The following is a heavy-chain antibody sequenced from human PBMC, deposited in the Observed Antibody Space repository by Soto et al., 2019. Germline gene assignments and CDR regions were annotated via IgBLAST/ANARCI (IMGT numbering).Heavy chain of an antibody. CDR3: ARGFDSGRISHCYGSGSYYLDV. Sequence: PSETLSLTCAVYGGSFSGYYWSWIRQPPGKGLEWIGEINHSGSTNYNPSLKSRVTISVDTSKNQFSLKLSSVTAADTAVYYCARGFDSGRISHCYGSGSYYLDVWGQGTTVTVSS. CDR1: GGSFSGYY. V-gene: IGHV4-34*01. J-gene: IGHJ6*02. CDR2: INHSGST. D-gene: IGHD3-10*01.